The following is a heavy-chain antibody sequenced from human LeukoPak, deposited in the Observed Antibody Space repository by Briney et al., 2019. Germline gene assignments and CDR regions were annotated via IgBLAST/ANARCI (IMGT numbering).Heavy chain of an antibody. CDR1: GGSISSYY. Sequence: MASETLSLTCTVSGGSISSYYWSWIRQPPGKGLEWLGYIYYSGSTNYNPSLKSRVTISVDTSKNQFSLKLSSVTAADTAVYYCARHRVDYYDSSGYFSALFDYWGQGTLVTVSS. CDR2: IYYSGST. CDR3: ARHRVDYYDSSGYFSALFDY. J-gene: IGHJ4*02. D-gene: IGHD3-22*01. V-gene: IGHV4-59*01.